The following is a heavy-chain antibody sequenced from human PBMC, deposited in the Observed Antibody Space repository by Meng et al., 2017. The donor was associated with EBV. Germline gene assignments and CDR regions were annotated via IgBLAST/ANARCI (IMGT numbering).Heavy chain of an antibody. V-gene: IGHV1-69*17. J-gene: IGHJ4*02. CDR3: VRDLWLRIGECV. Sequence: GAEVKKPGSTGKVYCKRSGDNFNNFGISWVRQAPGQGLEWMGDITPVFGIANYAESFQGRVTISADTSTRTAYMDLSSLRSDDTAVYYCVRDLWLRIGECVWGQGTLVTVSS. D-gene: IGHD5-12*01. CDR2: ITPVFGIA. CDR1: GDNFNNFG.